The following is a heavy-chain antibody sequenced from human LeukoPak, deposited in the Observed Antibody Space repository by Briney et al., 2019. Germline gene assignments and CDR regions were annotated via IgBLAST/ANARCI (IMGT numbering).Heavy chain of an antibody. V-gene: IGHV4-34*01. CDR3: ARGRIAARVWFDP. D-gene: IGHD6-6*01. Sequence: SETLSLTCAVYGGSFSGYYWSWIRQPPGKGLEWIGEINHSGSTNYNPSLKSRVTISVDTSKNQFSLKLSSVTAADTAVYYCARGRIAARVWFDPWGQGTLVTVSS. CDR1: GGSFSGYY. J-gene: IGHJ5*02. CDR2: INHSGST.